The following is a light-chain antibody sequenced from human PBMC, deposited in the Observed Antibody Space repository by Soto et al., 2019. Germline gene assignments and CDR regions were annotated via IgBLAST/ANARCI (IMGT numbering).Light chain of an antibody. J-gene: IGLJ3*02. CDR3: ASYTSTNTWL. Sequence: SALTQPASVSGSPGQSITISCTGASSDVVGCNYVSWYQQHPGKAPNLMIYEVSYRPSGVSHRFSGSKSGNTASLTISGLQAEDEGDYYCASYTSTNTWLFGGGTQLTVL. V-gene: IGLV2-14*01. CDR2: EVS. CDR1: SSDVVGCNY.